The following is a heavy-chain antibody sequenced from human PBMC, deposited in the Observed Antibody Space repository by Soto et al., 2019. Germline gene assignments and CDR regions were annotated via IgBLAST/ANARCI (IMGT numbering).Heavy chain of an antibody. D-gene: IGHD3-22*01. CDR3: ARALRFDSSGFDH. CDR2: IYYSGGT. V-gene: IGHV4-30-4*01. CDR1: GGSITSGDYY. Sequence: SETLCLTWSVSGGSITSGDYYWTWIRQPPGKDLEWIGYIYYSGGTYLSPSLKSRLSMSLDTSKKQFSLNLSSVTAADTAVYYCARALRFDSSGFDHWGQGALVTVSS. J-gene: IGHJ4*02.